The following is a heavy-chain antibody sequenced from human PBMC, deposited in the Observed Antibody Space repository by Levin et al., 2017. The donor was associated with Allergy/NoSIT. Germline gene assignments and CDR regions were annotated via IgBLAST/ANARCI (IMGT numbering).Heavy chain of an antibody. J-gene: IGHJ4*02. D-gene: IGHD3-22*01. V-gene: IGHV3-23*01. Sequence: PGGSLRLSCAASGFTFSSYAMSWVRQAPGKGLEWVSAISGSGGSTYYADSVKGRFTISRDNSKNTLYLQMNSLRAEDTAVYYCAGVGVKIPLKNRAFDYWGQGTLVTVSS. CDR3: AGVGVKIPLKNRAFDY. CDR1: GFTFSSYA. CDR2: ISGSGGST.